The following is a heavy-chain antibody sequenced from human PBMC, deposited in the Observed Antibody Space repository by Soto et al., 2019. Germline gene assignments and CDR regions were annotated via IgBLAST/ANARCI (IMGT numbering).Heavy chain of an antibody. CDR2: IDPLDSHT. J-gene: IGHJ4*02. CDR1: GYIRNTDW. Sequence: GESLKISCKASGYIRNTDWISWVRQKPGKGLEWMGRIDPLDSHTKYSPSFEGRVNISXXXXXXTXYXHWXXLETSDTAIYYCARVSGVAFDYWGQGTLVTVSS. D-gene: IGHD2-15*01. CDR3: ARVSGVAFDY. V-gene: IGHV5-10-1*01.